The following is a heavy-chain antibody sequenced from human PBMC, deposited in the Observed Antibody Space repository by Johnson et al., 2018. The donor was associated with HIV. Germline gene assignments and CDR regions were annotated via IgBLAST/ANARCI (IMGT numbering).Heavy chain of an antibody. CDR1: GFTFSHAW. D-gene: IGHD3-22*01. CDR3: ARDPAGRYYENSGYYYGDAFDV. Sequence: VQLVESGGGLVQPGGSLRLSCAASGFTFSHAWMTWVRQAPGKGLEWVGRIKSKADGGTTDYAAPVKGRFTISRDNSKNTLYLQMNSLRVEDTAVYYCARDPAGRYYENSGYYYGDAFDVWGQGTRVTVSS. V-gene: IGHV3-15*01. J-gene: IGHJ3*01. CDR2: IKSKADGGTT.